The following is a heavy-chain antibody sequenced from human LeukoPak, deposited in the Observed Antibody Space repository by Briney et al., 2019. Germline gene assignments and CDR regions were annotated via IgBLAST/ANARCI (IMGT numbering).Heavy chain of an antibody. J-gene: IGHJ4*02. CDR2: LNGRGDSP. CDR1: GFTFSNYA. CDR3: AKGPHRDY. V-gene: IGHV3-23*01. Sequence: GGSLRLSCAASGFTFSNYAMSWVRQAPGEGLEWVSSLNGRGDSPYYADSVKGRFTISRDNSKNTLYLQMHSLRVEDTAVYYCAKGPHRDYWGQGTLLTVSS.